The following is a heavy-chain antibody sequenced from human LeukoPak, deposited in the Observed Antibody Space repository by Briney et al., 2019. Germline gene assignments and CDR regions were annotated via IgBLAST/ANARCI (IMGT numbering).Heavy chain of an antibody. CDR2: XXGRGGST. J-gene: IGHJ4*02. CDR1: GFXXSSYX. V-gene: IGHV3-23*01. D-gene: IGHD3-22*01. CDR3: AKSHLSHYYDSSPLGY. Sequence: SCXXXGFXXSSYXMSXVRQAXGKGLEWXXXXXGRGGSTYYADSVKGRFTISRDNSKNTLYLQMNSLRAEDTAVYYCAKSHLSHYYDSSPLGYWGQGTLVTVSS.